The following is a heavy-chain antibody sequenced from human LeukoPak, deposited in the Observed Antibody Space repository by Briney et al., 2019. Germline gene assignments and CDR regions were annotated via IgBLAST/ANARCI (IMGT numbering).Heavy chain of an antibody. V-gene: IGHV3-23*01. CDR2: ISGSGGST. D-gene: IGHD1-14*01. CDR1: GFTFSSYA. CDR3: AKNRGYGYYFDY. Sequence: PGGSLRLSCAASGFTFSSYAMSWVRQAPGKRLEWVSAISGSGGSTYYADSVKGRFTISRDNSKNTLYLQMNSLRAEDTAVYYCAKNRGYGYYFDYWGQGTLVTVSS. J-gene: IGHJ4*02.